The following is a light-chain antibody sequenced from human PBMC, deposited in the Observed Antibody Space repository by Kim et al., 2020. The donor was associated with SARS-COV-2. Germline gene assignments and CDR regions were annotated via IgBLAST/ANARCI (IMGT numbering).Light chain of an antibody. CDR3: QQYNSYPWT. CDR2: DAS. Sequence: ASVGDRVPITCRASQSISSWFAWYQQKPGKAPKLLIYDASSLESGVPSRFSGSGSGTEFTLTISSLQPDDFATYYCQQYNSYPWTFGQGTKVDIK. CDR1: QSISSW. J-gene: IGKJ1*01. V-gene: IGKV1-5*01.